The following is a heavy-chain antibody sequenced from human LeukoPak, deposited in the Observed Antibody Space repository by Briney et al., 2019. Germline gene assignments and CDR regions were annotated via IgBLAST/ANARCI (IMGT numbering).Heavy chain of an antibody. Sequence: SETPSLTFTVSGGSLRSYYWSWIRQPPGKGLEWIGYIYYSGSTNYNPSLKSRVTISVDTSKNQFSLKLSSVTAADTAVYYCARQGGGFWYFDLWGRGTLVTVSS. V-gene: IGHV4-59*08. D-gene: IGHD6-25*01. J-gene: IGHJ2*01. CDR2: IYYSGST. CDR1: GGSLRSYY. CDR3: ARQGGGFWYFDL.